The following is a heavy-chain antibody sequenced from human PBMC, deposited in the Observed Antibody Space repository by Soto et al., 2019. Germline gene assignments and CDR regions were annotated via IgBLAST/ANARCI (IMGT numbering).Heavy chain of an antibody. V-gene: IGHV4-59*01. CDR2: IDYSGST. Sequence: LTCTVSGGSISSYYWSWIRQPPGKGLEWIGYIDYSGSTNYNPSLKRRVTISVDTSKNQFSLKLSSVTAADPAVYYCARDWRIAETHGFDPWGQGTLVPVSS. J-gene: IGHJ5*02. D-gene: IGHD6-13*01. CDR1: GGSISSYY. CDR3: ARDWRIAETHGFDP.